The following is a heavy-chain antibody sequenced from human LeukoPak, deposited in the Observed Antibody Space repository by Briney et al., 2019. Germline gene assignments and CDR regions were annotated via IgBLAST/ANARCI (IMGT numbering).Heavy chain of an antibody. D-gene: IGHD2-8*01. CDR3: AKGYCVNDKCSNYDY. Sequence: GGSLRLSCAASGFTFNNYVMSWIRQAPGKGLEWVSVVSNSGGSTYYADSVKGRFTISRDNSKNTMYLQMNSLRAEDTAVYYCAKGYCVNDKCSNYDYWGQGTLVTVSS. CDR1: GFTFNNYV. CDR2: VSNSGGST. J-gene: IGHJ4*02. V-gene: IGHV3-23*01.